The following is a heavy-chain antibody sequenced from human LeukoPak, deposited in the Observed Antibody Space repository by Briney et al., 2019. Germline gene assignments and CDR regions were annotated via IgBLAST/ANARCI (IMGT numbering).Heavy chain of an antibody. Sequence: GGSLRLSCAASGFTINSYAMSWVRQAPGRGLEWVSVIGGGSGSTYYADSVKGRFTLSRDNSKNTVYLEMNSLRAEDSAVYYCAYCSGGTCYSNGPWFDPWGQGTLVTVSS. V-gene: IGHV3-23*01. CDR2: IGGGSGST. CDR3: AYCSGGTCYSNGPWFDP. J-gene: IGHJ5*02. CDR1: GFTINSYA. D-gene: IGHD2-15*01.